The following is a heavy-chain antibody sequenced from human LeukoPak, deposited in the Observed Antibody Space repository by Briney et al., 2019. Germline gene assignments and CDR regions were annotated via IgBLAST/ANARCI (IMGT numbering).Heavy chain of an antibody. CDR1: GYTFTSYD. V-gene: IGHV1-8*01. CDR2: MNPNSGNT. D-gene: IGHD5-12*01. J-gene: IGHJ4*02. CDR3: ARDLDSGYDNFDY. Sequence: ASVKVSCKASGYTFTSYDINWVRQATGQGLEWMGWMNPNSGNTNYAQKFQGRVTMTRDTSISTAYMELSRLRSDDTAVYYCARDLDSGYDNFDYWGQGTLVTVSS.